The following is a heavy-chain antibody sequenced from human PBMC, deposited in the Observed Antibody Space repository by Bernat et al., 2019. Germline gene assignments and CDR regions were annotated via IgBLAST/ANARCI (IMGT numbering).Heavy chain of an antibody. CDR3: AKDLQLARDSLGGRFDP. V-gene: IGHV3-30*18. CDR2: ISYDGSNK. D-gene: IGHD6-13*01. J-gene: IGHJ5*02. CDR1: GFTFSSYG. Sequence: QVQLVESGGGVVQPGRSLRLSCAASGFTFSSYGMHWVRQAPGKGLEWVAVISYDGSNKYYADSMKGRFTISRDNSKNTLYLQMNSLRAEDTAVYYCAKDLQLARDSLGGRFDPWGQGTLVTVSS.